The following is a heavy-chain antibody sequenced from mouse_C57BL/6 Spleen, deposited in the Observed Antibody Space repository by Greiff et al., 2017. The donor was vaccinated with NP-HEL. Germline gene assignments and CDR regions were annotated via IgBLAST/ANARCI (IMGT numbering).Heavy chain of an antibody. D-gene: IGHD1-1*01. V-gene: IGHV5-17*01. CDR1: GFTFSDYG. J-gene: IGHJ4*01. CDR3: ARPFYYYGSSFPMGY. CDR2: ISSGSSTI. Sequence: EVQLVESGGGLVKPGGSLKLSCAASGFTFSDYGMHWVRQAPEKGLEWVAYISSGSSTIYYADTVKGRFTISRDNAKNTLFLQMTSLRSEDTAMYYCARPFYYYGSSFPMGYWGQGTSVTVSS.